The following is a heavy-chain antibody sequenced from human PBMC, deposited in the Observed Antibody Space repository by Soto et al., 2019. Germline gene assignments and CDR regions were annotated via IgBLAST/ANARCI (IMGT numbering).Heavy chain of an antibody. CDR3: ARHLQRNWFDP. J-gene: IGHJ5*02. V-gene: IGHV4-39*01. CDR2: IYYSGST. Sequence: SETLSLTCTVSGGSISSGDYYWSWVRQHPGKGLEWIGSIYYSGSTYYNPSLKSRVTISVDTSKNQFSLKLSSVTAADTAVYYCARHLQRNWFDPWGQGTLVTVS. CDR1: GGSISSGDYY. D-gene: IGHD4-4*01.